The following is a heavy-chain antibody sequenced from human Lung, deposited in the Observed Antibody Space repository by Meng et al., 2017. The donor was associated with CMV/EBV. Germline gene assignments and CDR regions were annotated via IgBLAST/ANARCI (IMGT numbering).Heavy chain of an antibody. D-gene: IGHD3-22*01. J-gene: IGHJ4*02. CDR3: ARGWTSVTMRVGVITATSLADDS. Sequence: SXTXSLXXAVYGGSFSGYDWSWIRQSPGKGLEWIGEINHRGSTNYNPSLKSRLTISVDTSKNHFPLKLNSVTAADTAVYYCARGWTSVTMRVGVITATSLADDSWXQGTXVTVAS. V-gene: IGHV4-34*01. CDR1: GGSFSGYD. CDR2: INHRGST.